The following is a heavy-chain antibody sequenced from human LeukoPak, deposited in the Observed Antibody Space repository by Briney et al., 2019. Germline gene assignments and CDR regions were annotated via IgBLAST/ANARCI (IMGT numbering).Heavy chain of an antibody. CDR2: IYYSGST. V-gene: IGHV4-59*08. D-gene: IGHD6-13*01. J-gene: IGHJ5*02. CDR1: GGSISSYY. CDR3: ARHRNRGSSSWFDP. Sequence: SETLSLTCTVSGGSISSYYWSWIRQPPGKGLEWIGYIYYSGSTNYNPSLKSRVNISVDTSKNQFSLKLSSVTAADTAVYYCARHRNRGSSSWFDPWGQGTLVTVSS.